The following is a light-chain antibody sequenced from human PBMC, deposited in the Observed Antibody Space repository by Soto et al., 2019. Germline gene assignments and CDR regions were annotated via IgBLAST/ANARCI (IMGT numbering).Light chain of an antibody. V-gene: IGKV1-33*01. J-gene: IGKJ4*01. Sequence: DIQMTQSPSSLSASVGDRVTITCQASQDITNYLNWYQQKPGKAPKLLICDASNLETGVPSRFSRSGSATYITFTISSLQPEEIATYYWQQSNCLPTVGGGTKVEIK. CDR2: DAS. CDR3: QQSNCLPT. CDR1: QDITNY.